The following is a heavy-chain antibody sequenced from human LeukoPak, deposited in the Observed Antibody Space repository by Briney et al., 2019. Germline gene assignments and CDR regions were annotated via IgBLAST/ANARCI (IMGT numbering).Heavy chain of an antibody. J-gene: IGHJ4*02. CDR1: GFTFDDYA. V-gene: IGHV3-66*01. Sequence: GGSLRLSCAASGFTFDDYAMHWVRQAPGKGLEWVSVIYSGGSTYYADSVKGRFTISRDNSKNTLYLQMNSLRAEDTAVYYCAKDRSMTTVTPFDNWGQGTLVAVSS. CDR2: IYSGGST. D-gene: IGHD4-17*01. CDR3: AKDRSMTTVTPFDN.